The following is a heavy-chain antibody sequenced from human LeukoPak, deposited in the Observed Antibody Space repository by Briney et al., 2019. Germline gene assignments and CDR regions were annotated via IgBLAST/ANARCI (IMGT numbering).Heavy chain of an antibody. V-gene: IGHV3-21*01. Sequence: GGSLRLSCAASGFTFSSYSMNWVRQAPGKGLEWVSSISSSSSYIYYADSVKGRFTISRDNAKNSVYLQMNSLRAEDTAVYYCARAAAGLKIDYWGQGTLVTVSS. CDR3: ARAAAGLKIDY. CDR2: ISSSSSYI. CDR1: GFTFSSYS. J-gene: IGHJ4*02. D-gene: IGHD6-13*01.